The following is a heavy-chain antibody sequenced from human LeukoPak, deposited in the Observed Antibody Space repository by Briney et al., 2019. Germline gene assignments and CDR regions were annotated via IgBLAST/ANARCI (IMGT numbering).Heavy chain of an antibody. V-gene: IGHV3-23*01. J-gene: IGHJ4*02. D-gene: IGHD6-13*01. CDR1: GFTLSNYA. CDR3: AGRHSISRFFDN. Sequence: PGGSLRLSCAASGFTLSNYAMSWVRQAPGKWLEWVSGISGSGIGTYYADSVKGRFTISRDNSKNTLYLQMNSLTAEDTAVYFCAGRHSISRFFDNWGQGTLVTVSS. CDR2: ISGSGIGT.